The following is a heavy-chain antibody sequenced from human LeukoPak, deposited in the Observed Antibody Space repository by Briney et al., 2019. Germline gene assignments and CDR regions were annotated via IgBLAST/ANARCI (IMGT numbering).Heavy chain of an antibody. V-gene: IGHV3-7*03. D-gene: IGHD3-10*01. CDR2: IKQDGSEK. J-gene: IGHJ4*02. Sequence: PGGSLRLSCAASGFTFSSYAMSWVRQAPGKGLEWVANIKQDGSEKYYVDSVKGRFTISRDNAKNSLYLQMNSLRAEDTAVYYCARDRAITMVRGVISYWGQGTLVTVSS. CDR1: GFTFSSYA. CDR3: ARDRAITMVRGVISY.